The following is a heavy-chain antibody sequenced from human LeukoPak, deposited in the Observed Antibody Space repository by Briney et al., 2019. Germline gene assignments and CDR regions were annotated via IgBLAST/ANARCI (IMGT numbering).Heavy chain of an antibody. D-gene: IGHD5-24*01. CDR3: ARDHAEMATIFPWVKSWPLYNWFDP. V-gene: IGHV4-59*12. Sequence: PSETLSLTCTVSGGSISSYYWSWIRQPPGKGLEWIGYIYYSGSTNYNPSLKSRVTISVDTSKNQFSLQLNSVTPEDTAVYYCARDHAEMATIFPWVKSWPLYNWFDPWGQGTLVTVSS. CDR1: GGSISSYY. J-gene: IGHJ5*02. CDR2: IYYSGST.